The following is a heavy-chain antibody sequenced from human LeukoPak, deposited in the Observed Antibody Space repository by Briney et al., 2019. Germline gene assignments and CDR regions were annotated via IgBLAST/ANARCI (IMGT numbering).Heavy chain of an antibody. J-gene: IGHJ4*02. V-gene: IGHV3-48*04. CDR2: ISSSSSTI. D-gene: IGHD5-18*01. CDR3: AREIKQLWRNTYYFDY. CDR1: GFTSSSYS. Sequence: PGGSLRLSCAASGFTSSSYSMNWVRQAPGKGLEWVSYISSSSSTIYYADSVKGRFPISRDNAKNSLYLQMNSLRAEDTAVYYCAREIKQLWRNTYYFDYWGQGTLVTVSS.